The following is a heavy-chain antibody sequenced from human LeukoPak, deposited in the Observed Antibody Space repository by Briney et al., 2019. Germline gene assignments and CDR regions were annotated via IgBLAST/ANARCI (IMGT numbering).Heavy chain of an antibody. CDR1: GDSASSNSAA. J-gene: IGHJ4*02. CDR3: TRKGTVTTPFDY. CDR2: TFYRSKWFT. V-gene: IGHV6-1*01. D-gene: IGHD4-11*01. Sequence: SQTLSLTCAISGDSASSNSAAWNWVRQSPSRGLEWLGRTFYRSKWFTDYAVSVKSRITINADTSKNQFSLQLNSVTPEDTAVYYCTRKGTVTTPFDYWGQGILVTVSS.